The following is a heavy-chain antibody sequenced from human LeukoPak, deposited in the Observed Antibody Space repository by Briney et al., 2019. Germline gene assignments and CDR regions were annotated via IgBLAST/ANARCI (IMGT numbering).Heavy chain of an antibody. CDR1: GGSISSYY. D-gene: IGHD3-22*01. J-gene: IGHJ3*02. V-gene: IGHV4-59*01. CDR3: ARGSAGYYYVRAFDI. Sequence: PSETLSLTCTVSGGSISSYYWSWIRQPPGKGLEWIGYIYYSGSTNYNPSLKSRVTISVDTSKNQFSLKLSSVTAADTAVYYCARGSAGYYYVRAFDIWGQGTMVTVSS. CDR2: IYYSGST.